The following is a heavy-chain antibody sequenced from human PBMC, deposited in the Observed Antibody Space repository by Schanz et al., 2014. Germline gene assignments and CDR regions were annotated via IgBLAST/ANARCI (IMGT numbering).Heavy chain of an antibody. CDR3: ARERPRKGDFDY. Sequence: QVQLVQSGAEVKEPGASVKLSCKSSGYTFTDYYMQWVRQAPGQGLEWLGTIFLNDGGTHSAEKFQGRIIMTRDTSTSTVYLDLSSLRSEDTAVYYCARERPRKGDFDYWGRGTLVTVSS. J-gene: IGHJ4*02. D-gene: IGHD1-26*01. CDR2: IFLNDGGT. V-gene: IGHV1-46*01. CDR1: GYTFTDYY.